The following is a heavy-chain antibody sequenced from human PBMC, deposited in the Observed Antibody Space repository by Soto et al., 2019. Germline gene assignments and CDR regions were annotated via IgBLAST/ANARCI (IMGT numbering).Heavy chain of an antibody. CDR3: ARSDGSLFYFDY. V-gene: IGHV4-31*01. D-gene: IGHD3-3*02. CDR2: IYYSGST. Sequence: SETLSLTCTVSGGSISSGGYYWSWIRQHPGKGLEWIGYIYYSGSTYYNPSLKSQVTISVDTSKNQFSLKLSSVTAADTAVYYCARSDGSLFYFDYWGQGTLVTVSS. J-gene: IGHJ4*02. CDR1: GGSISSGGYY.